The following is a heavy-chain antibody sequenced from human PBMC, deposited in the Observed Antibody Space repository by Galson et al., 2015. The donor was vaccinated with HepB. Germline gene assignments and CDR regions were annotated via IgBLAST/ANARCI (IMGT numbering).Heavy chain of an antibody. J-gene: IGHJ5*02. V-gene: IGHV1-3*01. CDR3: ARDWQQLVRGGLDP. D-gene: IGHD6-13*01. CDR2: INAGNGNT. CDR1: GYTFTSYA. Sequence: SVKVSCKASGYTFTSYAMHWVRQAPGQRLEWMGWINAGNGNTKYSQKFQGRVTITRDTSASTAYMELSSLRSEDTAVYYCARDWQQLVRGGLDPWGQGTLVTVSS.